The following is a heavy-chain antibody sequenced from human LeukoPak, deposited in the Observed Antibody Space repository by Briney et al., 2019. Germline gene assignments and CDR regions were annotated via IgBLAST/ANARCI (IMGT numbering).Heavy chain of an antibody. CDR3: AKDFSLGGSYFDH. D-gene: IGHD3-10*01. J-gene: IGHJ4*02. Sequence: GGSLRLSCAASGFTFSSFGMHWVRQAPGKGLEWVAFIRYDGSDKYYVDSVKGRFTISRDNSKKTLYLQLNSLRAEDTSIYYCAKDFSLGGSYFDHWGQGTLVTLSS. V-gene: IGHV3-30*02. CDR2: IRYDGSDK. CDR1: GFTFSSFG.